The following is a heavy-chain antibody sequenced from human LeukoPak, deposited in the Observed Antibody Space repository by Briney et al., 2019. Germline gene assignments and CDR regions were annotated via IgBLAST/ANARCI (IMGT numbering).Heavy chain of an antibody. V-gene: IGHV3-30*03. CDR2: ISYDGSVK. D-gene: IGHD1-26*01. J-gene: IGHJ4*02. CDR1: GFTFRSYG. CDR3: ARDRSGSYSRDY. Sequence: PGRSLRLSCAASGFTFRSYGMHWVRQVPGKGLEWVAIISYDGSVKYCADSVKGRFTISRDSFNDTLYLQMNSLRPDDSAVYYCARDRSGSYSRDYWGQGTLVTVSS.